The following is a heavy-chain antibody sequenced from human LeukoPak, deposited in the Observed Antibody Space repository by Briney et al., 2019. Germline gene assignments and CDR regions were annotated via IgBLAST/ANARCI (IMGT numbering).Heavy chain of an antibody. D-gene: IGHD6-19*01. CDR3: ARGWIAVAGTDYYYYMDV. Sequence: GGSLRLSCAASGFTFGDYGMSWVRQAPGKGLEWVSGINWNGGSTGYADSVKGRFTISRDNAKNSLYLQMNSLRAEDTALYYCARGWIAVAGTDYYYYMDVWGKGTTVTVSS. CDR1: GFTFGDYG. CDR2: INWNGGST. J-gene: IGHJ6*03. V-gene: IGHV3-20*04.